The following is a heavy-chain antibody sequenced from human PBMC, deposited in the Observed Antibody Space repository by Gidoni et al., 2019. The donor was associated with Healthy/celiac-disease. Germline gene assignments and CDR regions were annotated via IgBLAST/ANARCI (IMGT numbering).Heavy chain of an antibody. J-gene: IGHJ3*02. V-gene: IGHV4-61*02. D-gene: IGHD3-10*01. Sequence: QVQLQESGPGRVKPSQTLSLTCTVPGGPISSGSSYWSWLRQPAGKGLEWIGRIYTSGSTNYNPSLKSRVTISVDTSKNQFSLKLSSVTAADTAVYYCARDQIWFGELLGAFDIWGQGTMVTVSS. CDR2: IYTSGST. CDR1: GGPISSGSSY. CDR3: ARDQIWFGELLGAFDI.